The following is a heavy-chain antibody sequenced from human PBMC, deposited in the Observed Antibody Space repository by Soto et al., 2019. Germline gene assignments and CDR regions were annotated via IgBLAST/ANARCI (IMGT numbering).Heavy chain of an antibody. J-gene: IGHJ6*02. Sequence: GGSLRLSCAASGFTFSSYSMNWVRQAPGKGLEWVSYISSSSSTIYYADSVKGRFTISRDNAKNSLYLQMNSLRDEDTAVYYCARELLSQLYSYYYGMDVWGQGTTVTVSS. CDR1: GFTFSSYS. V-gene: IGHV3-48*02. D-gene: IGHD1-26*01. CDR2: ISSSSSTI. CDR3: ARELLSQLYSYYYGMDV.